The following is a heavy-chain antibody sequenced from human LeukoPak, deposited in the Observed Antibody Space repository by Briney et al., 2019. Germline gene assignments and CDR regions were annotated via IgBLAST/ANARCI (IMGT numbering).Heavy chain of an antibody. CDR2: INHSGST. J-gene: IGHJ6*03. CDR3: ARLYSNYYFVSAYYYYMDV. Sequence: SETLSLTCAVYGGSFSGYYWSWIRQPPGKGLEWIGEINHSGSTNYNPSLKSRVTISVDTSKNQFSLKLSSVTAADTAVYYCARLYSNYYFVSAYYYYMDVWGKGTTVTVSS. CDR1: GGSFSGYY. V-gene: IGHV4-34*01. D-gene: IGHD4-11*01.